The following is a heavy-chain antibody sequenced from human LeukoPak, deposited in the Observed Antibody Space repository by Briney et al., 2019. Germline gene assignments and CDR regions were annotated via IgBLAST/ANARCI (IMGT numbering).Heavy chain of an antibody. J-gene: IGHJ6*02. Sequence: SGGSLRLSCAASGFTFSSYGMHWVRQAPGKGLEWVAVISYDGSNKYYADSVKGRFTISRDNSKNTLYLQMNSLRAEDTAVYYCAKDLEYGRWLQSTYYYYYGMDVWGQGTTVTVSS. CDR3: AKDLEYGRWLQSTYYYYYGMDV. CDR2: ISYDGSNK. V-gene: IGHV3-30*18. D-gene: IGHD5-24*01. CDR1: GFTFSSYG.